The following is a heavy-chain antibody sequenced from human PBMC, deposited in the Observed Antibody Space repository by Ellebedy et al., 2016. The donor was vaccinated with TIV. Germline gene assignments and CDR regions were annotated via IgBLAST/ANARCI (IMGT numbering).Heavy chain of an antibody. CDR1: GGSFSGYY. J-gene: IGHJ3*01. D-gene: IGHD2-21*02. CDR3: ARYCGTDCYLDKNTFDV. V-gene: IGHV4-34*01. CDR2: ISYTGRT. Sequence: MPSETLSLTCAVYGGSFSGYYWSRIRQPPGKGLEWIGSISYTGRTFYTPSLKRRVTMSVDTSKNQFSLNLNSVTAADTAVYYCARYCGTDCYLDKNTFDVWGQGTMVTVSS.